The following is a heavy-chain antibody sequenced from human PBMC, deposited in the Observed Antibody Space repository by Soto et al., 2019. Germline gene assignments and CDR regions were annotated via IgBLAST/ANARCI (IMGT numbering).Heavy chain of an antibody. Sequence: GGSLRLSCAASGFTFSSYAMHWVRQAPGKGLEWVAVISYDGSNKYYADSVKGRFTISRDNSKNTLYLQMNSLRAEDTAVYYCARVSRYSGYDRLRDDYWGQGTLVTVSS. CDR3: ARVSRYSGYDRLRDDY. CDR1: GFTFSSYA. CDR2: ISYDGSNK. D-gene: IGHD5-12*01. V-gene: IGHV3-30-3*01. J-gene: IGHJ4*02.